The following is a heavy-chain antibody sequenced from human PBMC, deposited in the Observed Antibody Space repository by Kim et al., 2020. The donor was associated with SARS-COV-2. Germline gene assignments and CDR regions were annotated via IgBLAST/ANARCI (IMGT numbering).Heavy chain of an antibody. V-gene: IGHV5-51*01. CDR2: IYPGDSDT. J-gene: IGHJ5*02. CDR1: GYSFTSYW. D-gene: IGHD2-15*01. Sequence: GESLKISCKGSGYSFTSYWIGWVRQMPGKGLEWMGIIYPGDSDTRYSPSFQGQVTISADKSISTAYLQWSSLKASDTAMYYCARRGGYCSGGSCYSDLSERWFDPWGQGTLVTVSS. CDR3: ARRGGYCSGGSCYSDLSERWFDP.